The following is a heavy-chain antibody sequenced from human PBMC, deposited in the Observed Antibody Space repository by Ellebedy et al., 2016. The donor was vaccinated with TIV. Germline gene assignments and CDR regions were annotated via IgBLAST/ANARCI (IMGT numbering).Heavy chain of an antibody. Sequence: GESLKISXAASGFTFSRYDMHWVRQSTRKGLEWVASIDNAGDPYYPGSVKGRFTISRENAKNSLYLQMNSLRVEDTAVYYCTRFEIISGGGYGMDVWGQGTTVTVSS. CDR2: IDNAGDP. CDR3: TRFEIISGGGYGMDV. J-gene: IGHJ6*02. CDR1: GFTFSRYD. V-gene: IGHV3-13*05. D-gene: IGHD3-16*01.